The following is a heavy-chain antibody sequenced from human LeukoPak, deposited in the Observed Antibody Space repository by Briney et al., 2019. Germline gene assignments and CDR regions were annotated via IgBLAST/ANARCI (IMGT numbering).Heavy chain of an antibody. D-gene: IGHD3-16*01. V-gene: IGHV4-34*01. CDR3: ARALWSSPMIDP. CDR1: GGSFSGYY. J-gene: IGHJ5*02. Sequence: SETLSLTCAVYGGSFSGYYWSWIRQPPGKGLEWIGEINHSGSTNYNPSLKSRVTISVDTSKNQFSLKLSSVTAADTAVYYCARALWSSPMIDPWGQGTLVTVSS. CDR2: INHSGST.